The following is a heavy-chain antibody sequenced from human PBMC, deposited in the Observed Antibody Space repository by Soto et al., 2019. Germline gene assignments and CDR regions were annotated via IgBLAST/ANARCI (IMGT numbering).Heavy chain of an antibody. J-gene: IGHJ3*02. V-gene: IGHV3-23*01. CDR1: GFTFSSYA. CDR3: AKKGPFLEWLLSPEDAFDI. Sequence: EVQLLESGGGLVQPGGSLRLSCAASGFTFSSYAMSWVRQAPGKGLEWVSAISGSGGSTYYADSVKGRFTISRDNSKNTLYLQMNSLRAEDTAVYYCAKKGPFLEWLLSPEDAFDIWGQGTMVTVSS. D-gene: IGHD3-3*01. CDR2: ISGSGGST.